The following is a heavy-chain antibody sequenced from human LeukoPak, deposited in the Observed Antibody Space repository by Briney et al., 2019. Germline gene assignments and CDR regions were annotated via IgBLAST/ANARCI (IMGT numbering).Heavy chain of an antibody. V-gene: IGHV1-58*01. D-gene: IGHD4-17*01. Sequence: LVTVSCKASGFTFTSSAVQWVRPARGQRLEWIGWIVVGSGNTNYAQKFQERVTITRDMSTSTAYMELSSLRSEDTAVYYCAAETTVTDSDAFDIWGQGTMVTVSS. CDR1: GFTFTSSA. J-gene: IGHJ3*02. CDR3: AAETTVTDSDAFDI. CDR2: IVVGSGNT.